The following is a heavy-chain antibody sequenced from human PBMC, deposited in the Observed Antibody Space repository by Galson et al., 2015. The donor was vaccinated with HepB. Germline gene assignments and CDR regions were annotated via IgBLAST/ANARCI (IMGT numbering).Heavy chain of an antibody. Sequence: SLRLSCAASGFTFSSYAMSWVRQASGKGLEWVSAISGSGGSTYYADSVKGRFTISRDNSKNTLYLQMNSLRAEDTAVYYCAKDTIFGDRFFDYWGQGTLVTVSS. D-gene: IGHD3-3*01. J-gene: IGHJ4*02. CDR1: GFTFSSYA. V-gene: IGHV3-23*01. CDR3: AKDTIFGDRFFDY. CDR2: ISGSGGST.